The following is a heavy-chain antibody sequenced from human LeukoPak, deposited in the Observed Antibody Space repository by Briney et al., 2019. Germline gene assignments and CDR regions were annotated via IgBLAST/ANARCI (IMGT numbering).Heavy chain of an antibody. D-gene: IGHD4-11*01. V-gene: IGHV3-7*01. CDR3: AREGHSNYNY. J-gene: IGHJ4*02. CDR2: IKQDGSEK. CDR1: GFTFSSNW. Sequence: GGSLRLSCVASGFTFSSNWMSWVRQAPGKGLEWVANIKQDGSEKYYVDSVKGRFTISRDNAKNSLYLQMNSLRAEDTAVYYCAREGHSNYNYWGQGTLVTVSS.